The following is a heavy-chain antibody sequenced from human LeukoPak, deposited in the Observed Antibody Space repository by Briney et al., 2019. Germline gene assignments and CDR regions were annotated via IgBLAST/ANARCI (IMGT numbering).Heavy chain of an antibody. J-gene: IGHJ4*02. CDR2: IYYSGST. V-gene: IGHV4-59*08. CDR1: GGSISTYY. CDR3: ARHSRYGDFDY. D-gene: IGHD4-17*01. Sequence: SETLSLTCTVSGGSISTYYWSWIRQRPGKGLEWIAYIYYSGSTSYNPSLKTRVTISVDMSKNQFSLKLSSVTAADTAVYYCARHSRYGDFDYWGQGTLLTVSS.